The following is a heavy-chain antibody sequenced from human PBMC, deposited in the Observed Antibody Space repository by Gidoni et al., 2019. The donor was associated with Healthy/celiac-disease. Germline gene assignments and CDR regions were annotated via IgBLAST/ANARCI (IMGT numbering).Heavy chain of an antibody. CDR2: IYYSGST. V-gene: IGHV4-31*03. Sequence: QVQLQESGPGLVKPSQTLSLTCTVSGGSISSGGYCWSWIRQHPGKGLAWIGYIYYSGSTSYNPSLKSRVTISVDTSKNQFSLKLSSVTAADTAVYYCARGSAAGYGLVDYWGQGTLVTVSS. D-gene: IGHD6-13*01. CDR3: ARGSAAGYGLVDY. J-gene: IGHJ4*02. CDR1: GGSISSGGYC.